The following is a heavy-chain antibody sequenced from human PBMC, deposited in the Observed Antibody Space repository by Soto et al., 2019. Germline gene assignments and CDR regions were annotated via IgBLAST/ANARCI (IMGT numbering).Heavy chain of an antibody. CDR2: IITIFGSA. CDR1: GGTFSRYA. CDR3: AIYTYYYDSSGYSYYYYGMDV. D-gene: IGHD3-22*01. J-gene: IGHJ6*02. V-gene: IGHV1-69*13. Sequence: SVKVSCKASGGTFSRYALSWLRQAPAREVEWMGVIITIFGSANYAQKYQGRVTITADESTSTAYMELSSLRSEDTAVYYCAIYTYYYDSSGYSYYYYGMDVWGQGTTVTVSS.